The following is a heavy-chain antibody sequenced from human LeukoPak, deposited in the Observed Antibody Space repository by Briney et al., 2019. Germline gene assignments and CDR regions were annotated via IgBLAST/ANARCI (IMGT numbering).Heavy chain of an antibody. CDR3: ARVCSSTSCYTGPRGLRGNSDFDY. CDR1: GFTFSSYS. J-gene: IGHJ4*02. D-gene: IGHD2-2*02. V-gene: IGHV3-21*01. Sequence: NPGGSLRLSCAASGFTFSSYSMNWVRQAPGKGLEWVSSISSSSSYIYYADSVKGRFTISRDNAKNSLYLQMNSLRAEDTAVYYCARVCSSTSCYTGPRGLRGNSDFDYWGQGTLVTVSS. CDR2: ISSSSSYI.